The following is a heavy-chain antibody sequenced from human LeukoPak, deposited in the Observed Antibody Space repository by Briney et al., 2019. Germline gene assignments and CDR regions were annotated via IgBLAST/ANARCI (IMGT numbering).Heavy chain of an antibody. CDR3: ASGGYCSTTTCYPNWFDP. CDR2: IDSSGNT. V-gene: IGHV4-39*07. J-gene: IGHJ5*02. CDR1: GGSISSSGYY. D-gene: IGHD2-2*01. Sequence: SETLSLTCTVSGGSISSSGYYWGWIRQPPGKGLEYFASIDSSGNTYYNPSLKSRVTISVDTSKNQFSLKLSSVTAADTAVYYCASGGYCSTTTCYPNWFDPWGQGTLVTVSS.